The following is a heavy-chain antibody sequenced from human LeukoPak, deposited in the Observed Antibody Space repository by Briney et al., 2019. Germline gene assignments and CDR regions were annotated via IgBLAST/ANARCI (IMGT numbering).Heavy chain of an antibody. Sequence: GGSLRLSCAASGVTFSSYGMSWVRQAPRKGLELVSAISGSGGSTYYDDSLMSRFTISTDNSNNKLYLQMHSLMTADNAVYYFPRAQETGFAYWGQGTLVTVSS. CDR1: GVTFSSYG. V-gene: IGHV3-23*01. D-gene: IGHD1-1*01. J-gene: IGHJ4*02. CDR3: PRAQETGFAY. CDR2: ISGSGGST.